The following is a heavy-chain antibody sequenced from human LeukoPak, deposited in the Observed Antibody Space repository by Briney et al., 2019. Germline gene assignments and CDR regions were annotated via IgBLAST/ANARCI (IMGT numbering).Heavy chain of an antibody. CDR3: AKDQVSRDGYNYDY. D-gene: IGHD5-24*01. CDR2: ISGSGGST. CDR1: GFTFSSYA. V-gene: IGHV3-23*01. Sequence: PGGSLRVSCAASGFTFSSYAMSWVRQAPGKGLEWVSAISGSGGSTYYADSVKGRFTISRDNSKNTLYLQMNSLRAEDTAVYYCAKDQVSRDGYNYDYWGQGTLVTVSS. J-gene: IGHJ4*02.